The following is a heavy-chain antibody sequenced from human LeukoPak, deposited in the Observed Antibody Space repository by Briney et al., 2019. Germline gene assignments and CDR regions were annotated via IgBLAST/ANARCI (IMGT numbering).Heavy chain of an antibody. CDR2: INPSGGST. V-gene: IGHV1-46*01. Sequence: ASVKVSCKASGYTFTSYYMQWVRRAPGQELEWMGRINPSGGSTSYAQKFQGRVTMTRDTSTSTVYMELSSLRSEDTAVYYCARTRTYYYDSSGYHFDYWGQGTLVTVSS. D-gene: IGHD3-22*01. J-gene: IGHJ4*02. CDR3: ARTRTYYYDSSGYHFDY. CDR1: GYTFTSYY.